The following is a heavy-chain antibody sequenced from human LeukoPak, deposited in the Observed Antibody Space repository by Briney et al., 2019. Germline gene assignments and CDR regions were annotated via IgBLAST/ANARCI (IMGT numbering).Heavy chain of an antibody. Sequence: SETLSLTCTVSGGSISSGGYYWSWIRQPPGKGLEWIGYIYHSGSTYYNPSLKSRVTISVDRSKNQFSLKLSSVTAADTAVYYCARTKDTSGYYYYFDYWGQGTLVTVSS. D-gene: IGHD3-22*01. J-gene: IGHJ4*02. CDR3: ARTKDTSGYYYYFDY. V-gene: IGHV4-30-2*01. CDR2: IYHSGST. CDR1: GGSISSGGYY.